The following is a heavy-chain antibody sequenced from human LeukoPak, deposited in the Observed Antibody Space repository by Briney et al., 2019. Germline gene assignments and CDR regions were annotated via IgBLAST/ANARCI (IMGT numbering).Heavy chain of an antibody. CDR2: INPNSGGT. V-gene: IGHV1-2*02. D-gene: IGHD5-24*01. CDR3: AREMATVALRAFDI. J-gene: IGHJ3*02. Sequence: ASVKVSCKASGYTFTSYYMHWVRQAPGQGLEWMGWINPNSGGTNYAQKFQGRVTMTRDTSISTAYMELSRLRSDDTAVYYCAREMATVALRAFDIWGQGTMVTVSS. CDR1: GYTFTSYY.